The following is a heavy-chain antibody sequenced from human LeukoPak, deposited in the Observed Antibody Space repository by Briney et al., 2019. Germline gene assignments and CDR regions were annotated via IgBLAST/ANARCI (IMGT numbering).Heavy chain of an antibody. D-gene: IGHD6-13*01. CDR3: ARGGRYSSRWNFDP. Sequence: ASVKVSCKASGYTFTGYYMHWVRQAPGQGLEWMGWINPNSGDTNYAQKLQGRVTMTTDTSTSTAYMELRSLRSDDTAVYYCARGGRYSSRWNFDPWGQGTLVTVSS. CDR1: GYTFTGYY. V-gene: IGHV1-2*02. CDR2: INPNSGDT. J-gene: IGHJ5*02.